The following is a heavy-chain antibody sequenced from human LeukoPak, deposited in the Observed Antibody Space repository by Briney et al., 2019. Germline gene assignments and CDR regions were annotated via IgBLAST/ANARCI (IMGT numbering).Heavy chain of an antibody. CDR1: DGSISSGGYY. CDR2: IYYSGST. CDR3: AGSYTEYYFDY. D-gene: IGHD1-26*01. J-gene: IGHJ4*02. V-gene: IGHV4-31*03. Sequence: ASETLSLTCTVSDGSISSGGYYWSWIRQHPGKGLEWIGYIYYSGSTYYNPSLKSRVTISVDTSKNQFSLKLSSVTAADTAVYYCAGSYTEYYFDYWGQGTLVTVSS.